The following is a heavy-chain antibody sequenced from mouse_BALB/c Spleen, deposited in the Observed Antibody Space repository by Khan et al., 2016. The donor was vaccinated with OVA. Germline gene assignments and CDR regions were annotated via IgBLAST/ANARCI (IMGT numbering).Heavy chain of an antibody. CDR3: ASHLTGSFAY. J-gene: IGHJ3*01. D-gene: IGHD4-1*01. CDR2: INSDGYYT. Sequence: EVHLVESGGDLVKPGGSLRLSCAASGFTFSTYAMSWVRQFPDKRLEWVATINSDGYYTYYPDTLKGRFTISRNNAENTLYLHMSSLKSEDTAIYYCASHLTGSFAYWGHGTLVTVSA. CDR1: GFTFSTYA. V-gene: IGHV5-6*01.